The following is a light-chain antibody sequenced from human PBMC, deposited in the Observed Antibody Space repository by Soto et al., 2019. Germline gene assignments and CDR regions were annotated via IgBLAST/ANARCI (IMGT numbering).Light chain of an antibody. J-gene: IGKJ5*01. V-gene: IGKV2-30*02. CDR2: KVS. CDR1: QSLVHSDGIPY. CDR3: MQGTHWPIT. Sequence: DVVMKQSPLAPPVTLGQPASSSCRSTQSLVHSDGIPYFSWFQQRPGRSPSRLIYKVSNRDAVVPARVSGSGSGTDFAMQISRVEAAHVGVYYCMQGTHWPITFGQGTRLPIK.